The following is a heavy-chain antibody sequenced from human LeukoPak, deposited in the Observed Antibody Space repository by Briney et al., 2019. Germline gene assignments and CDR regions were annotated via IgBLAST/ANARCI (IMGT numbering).Heavy chain of an antibody. J-gene: IGHJ2*01. CDR3: ARDVDIVATTSYWYFDL. D-gene: IGHD5-12*01. V-gene: IGHV1-2*02. CDR1: GYTFTGYY. Sequence: ASVKVSCKASGYTFTGYYMHWVRQAPGQGLEWMGWINPNSGGTNYAQKFQGRVTMTRDTSISTAYMELSRLGSDDTAVYYCARDVDIVATTSYWYFDLWGRGTLVTVSS. CDR2: INPNSGGT.